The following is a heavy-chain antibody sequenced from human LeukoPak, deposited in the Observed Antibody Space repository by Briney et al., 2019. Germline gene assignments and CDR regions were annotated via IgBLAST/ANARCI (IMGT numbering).Heavy chain of an antibody. CDR1: GFTFSSSW. Sequence: GGSLRLSCAVSGFTFSSSWMHWVRQAPGKGLVWVSHIKTDGSTTAYADSVKGRFTISRDNAKNTLYLQMNSLRAEDTAVYYCAREGGESSGWYYFDYWGQGTLVTVSS. CDR2: IKTDGSTT. V-gene: IGHV3-74*01. CDR3: AREGGESSGWYYFDY. D-gene: IGHD6-19*01. J-gene: IGHJ4*02.